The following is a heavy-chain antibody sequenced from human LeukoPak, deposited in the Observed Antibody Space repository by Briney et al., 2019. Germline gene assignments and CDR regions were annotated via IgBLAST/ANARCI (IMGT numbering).Heavy chain of an antibody. Sequence: GGSLRLSCAASGFIFSDYGMSWVRQAPGKGLEWVSTISGSDSSTYYADSVKGRFTISRDNSKNTLYLQMNSLRADDTAVYYCAKSGYNRFDYWGQGTLVTVSS. CDR1: GFIFSDYG. CDR2: ISGSDSST. V-gene: IGHV3-23*01. CDR3: AKSGYNRFDY. D-gene: IGHD5-24*01. J-gene: IGHJ4*02.